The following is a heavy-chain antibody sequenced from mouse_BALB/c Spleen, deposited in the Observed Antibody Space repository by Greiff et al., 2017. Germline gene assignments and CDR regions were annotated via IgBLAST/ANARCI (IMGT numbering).Heavy chain of an antibody. J-gene: IGHJ1*01. CDR2: ISSGSSTI. V-gene: IGHV5-17*02. CDR1: GFTFSSFG. Sequence: EVMLVESGGGLVQPGGSRKLSCAASGFTFSSFGMHWVRQAPEKGLEWVAYISSGSSTIYYADTVKGRFTISRDNPKNTLFLQMTSLRSEDTAMYYCARGYDYLYWYFDVGGAGTTVTVSS. D-gene: IGHD2-4*01. CDR3: ARGYDYLYWYFDV.